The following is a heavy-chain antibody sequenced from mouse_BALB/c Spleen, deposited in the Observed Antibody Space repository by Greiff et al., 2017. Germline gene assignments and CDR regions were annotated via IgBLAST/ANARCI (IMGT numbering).Heavy chain of an antibody. CDR2: ISYSGST. J-gene: IGHJ1*01. V-gene: IGHV3-2*02. D-gene: IGHD3-1*01. CDR1: GYSITSDYA. Sequence: EVQRVESGPGLVKPSQSLSLTCTVTGYSITSDYAWNWIRQFPGNKLEWMGYISYSGSTSYNPSLKSRISITRDTSKNQFFLQLNSVTTEDTATYYCARQGATGWYFDVWGAGTTVTVSS. CDR3: ARQGATGWYFDV.